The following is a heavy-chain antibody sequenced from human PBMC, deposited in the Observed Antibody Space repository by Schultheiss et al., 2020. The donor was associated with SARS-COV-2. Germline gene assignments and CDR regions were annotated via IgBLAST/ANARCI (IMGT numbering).Heavy chain of an antibody. CDR2: ISSSGSTI. CDR1: GFTFSSYA. D-gene: IGHD6-19*01. V-gene: IGHV3-48*04. Sequence: GGSLRLSCAASGFTFSSYAMHWVRQAPGKGLEWVSYISSSGSTIYYADSVKGRFTISRDNAKNSLYLQMNSLRAEDTAVYYCARVHSYSSGWYYYGMDVWGQGTTVTVSS. J-gene: IGHJ6*02. CDR3: ARVHSYSSGWYYYGMDV.